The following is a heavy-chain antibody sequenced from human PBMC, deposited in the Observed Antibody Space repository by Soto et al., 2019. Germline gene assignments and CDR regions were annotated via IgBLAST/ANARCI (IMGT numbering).Heavy chain of an antibody. Sequence: GGSLRLSCAASGFTFSSYAMSWVRQAPGKGLEWVSAISGSGGSTYYADSVKGRFTISRDNSKNTLYLQMNSLRAEDTAVYYCAKERIVVVSWFIGYGMDVWGQGTTVTVSS. CDR1: GFTFSSYA. V-gene: IGHV3-23*01. D-gene: IGHD2-2*01. CDR3: AKERIVVVSWFIGYGMDV. CDR2: ISGSGGST. J-gene: IGHJ6*02.